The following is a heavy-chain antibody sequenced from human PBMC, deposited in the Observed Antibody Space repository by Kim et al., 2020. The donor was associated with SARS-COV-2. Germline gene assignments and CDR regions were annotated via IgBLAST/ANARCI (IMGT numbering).Heavy chain of an antibody. J-gene: IGHJ1*01. V-gene: IGHV1-46*01. CDR3: ARVGAAAEYFQH. Sequence: SYAQKSQGRVTMTRDTSTSTVYMELSSLRSEDTAVYYCARVGAAAEYFQHWGQGTLVTVSS. D-gene: IGHD6-13*01.